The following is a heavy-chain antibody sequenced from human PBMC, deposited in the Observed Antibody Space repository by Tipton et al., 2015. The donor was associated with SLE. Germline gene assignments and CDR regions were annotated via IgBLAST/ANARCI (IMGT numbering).Heavy chain of an antibody. Sequence: SLRLSWAASEVTFSSHWIHWVRQVPGKGLVWVSRIKNDVSLTSYADFVKGRFTISRDNAKNTLYLQMNSLRAEDTAVYYCARGGLYYYDSSGYYYVRDAFDIWGQGTMVTVSS. CDR1: EVTFSSHW. D-gene: IGHD3-22*01. CDR3: ARGGLYYYDSSGYYYVRDAFDI. V-gene: IGHV3-74*01. CDR2: IKNDVSLT. J-gene: IGHJ3*02.